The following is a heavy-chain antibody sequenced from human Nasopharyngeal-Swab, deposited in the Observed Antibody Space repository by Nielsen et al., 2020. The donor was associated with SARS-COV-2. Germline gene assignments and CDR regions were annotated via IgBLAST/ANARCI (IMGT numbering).Heavy chain of an antibody. V-gene: IGHV3-23*01. CDR3: AKDEKVYSGSYCTS. CDR2: ISGSGGST. Sequence: WIRQPPGKGLEWVSAISGSGGSTYYADSVKGRFTISRDNSKNTLYLQMNSLRAEDTAVYYCAKDEKVYSGSYCTSWGQGTLVTVSS. D-gene: IGHD1-26*01. J-gene: IGHJ5*02.